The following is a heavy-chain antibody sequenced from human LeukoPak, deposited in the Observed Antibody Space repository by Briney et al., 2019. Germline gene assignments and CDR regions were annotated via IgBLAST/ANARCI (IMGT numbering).Heavy chain of an antibody. V-gene: IGHV1-69*05. CDR3: ARGASLSSGWRYYYYMDV. D-gene: IGHD6-19*01. CDR1: GGTFSSYA. Sequence: ASVKVSCKASGGTFSSYAISWVRQAPGRGLEWMGRIIPIFGTANYAQKFQGRVTMTRDTSTSTVYMELSSLRSEDTAVYYCARGASLSSGWRYYYYMDVWGKGTTVTVSS. CDR2: IIPIFGTA. J-gene: IGHJ6*03.